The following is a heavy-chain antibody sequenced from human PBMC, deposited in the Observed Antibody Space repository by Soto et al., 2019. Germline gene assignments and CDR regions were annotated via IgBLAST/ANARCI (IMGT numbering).Heavy chain of an antibody. Sequence: PGGSLRLSCAASGFTFSSYAMSWVRQAPGKGLEWVSAISGSGGSTYYADSVKGRFTISRDNSKNTLYLQMNSLRAEDTAVYYCAMTNDYGDDGWFDPWGQGTLVTVSS. CDR2: ISGSGGST. CDR3: AMTNDYGDDGWFDP. CDR1: GFTFSSYA. D-gene: IGHD4-17*01. V-gene: IGHV3-23*01. J-gene: IGHJ5*02.